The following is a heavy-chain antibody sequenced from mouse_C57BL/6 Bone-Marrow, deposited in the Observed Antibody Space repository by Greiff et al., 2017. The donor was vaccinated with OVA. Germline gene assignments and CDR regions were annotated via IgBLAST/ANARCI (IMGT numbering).Heavy chain of an antibody. J-gene: IGHJ2*01. V-gene: IGHV1-74*01. CDR1: GYTFTSYW. CDR3: AIWGLDYDNFDY. CDR2: IHPSDSDT. D-gene: IGHD2-4*01. Sequence: QVQLQQPGAELVKPGASVKLSCKASGYTFTSYWMHWVKQRPGQGLEWIGMIHPSDSDTNYNQKFKGKATLTVDKSSSTAYMQLSSLTSEDSAVYYCAIWGLDYDNFDYWGQGTTLTVSS.